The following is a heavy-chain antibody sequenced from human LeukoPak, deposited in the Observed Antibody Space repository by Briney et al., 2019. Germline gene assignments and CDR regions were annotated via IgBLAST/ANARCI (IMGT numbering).Heavy chain of an antibody. CDR3: ARALRIWHRPGDAFDI. J-gene: IGHJ3*02. CDR2: INHSGST. V-gene: IGHV4-34*01. CDR1: GGSFSGYY. D-gene: IGHD2-15*01. Sequence: SETLSLTCAVYGGSFSGYYWSWIRQPPGKGLEWIGEINHSGSTNYNPSLKSRVTISVDTSKNQFSLKLSSVTAADTAVYYCARALRIWHRPGDAFDIWGQGTMVTVSS.